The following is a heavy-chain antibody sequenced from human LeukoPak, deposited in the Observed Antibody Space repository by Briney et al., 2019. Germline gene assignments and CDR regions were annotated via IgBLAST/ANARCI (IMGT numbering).Heavy chain of an antibody. J-gene: IGHJ2*01. D-gene: IGHD2-21*01. CDR1: GDPINSYY. V-gene: IGHV4-59*01. CDR2: IYYSGST. CDR3: ARTAYATFFDL. Sequence: PSETLSLTCTVSGDPINSYYWSWIRHPSGNALEWIGHIYYSGSTNYNPSLKSRVTISIDTSKNQFSLKLSSVTAADTAVYYCARTAYATFFDLWGRGTLVTVSS.